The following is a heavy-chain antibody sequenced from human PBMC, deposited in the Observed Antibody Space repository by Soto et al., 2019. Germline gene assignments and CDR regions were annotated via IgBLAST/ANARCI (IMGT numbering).Heavy chain of an antibody. CDR3: ARHPQMATVHFDY. CDR2: IYYSGST. V-gene: IGHV4-59*08. Sequence: PSETLSLTCTVSGGSISSYYWGWIRQPPGKGLEWIGYIYYSGSTNYNPSLKSRVTISVDTSKNQFSLKLSSVAAADTAGYYCARHPQMATVHFDYWGQGTLVTVPQ. J-gene: IGHJ4*02. D-gene: IGHD4-4*01. CDR1: GGSISSYY.